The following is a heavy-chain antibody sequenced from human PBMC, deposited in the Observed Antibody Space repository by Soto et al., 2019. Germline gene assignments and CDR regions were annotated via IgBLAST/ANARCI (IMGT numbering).Heavy chain of an antibody. J-gene: IGHJ3*02. CDR2: IKSNGGDP. CDR1: GFIFTGYY. CDR3: ARDRLNDYGDLLDAFAI. Sequence: ASVKVSWKASGFIFTGYYIHWVRQAPGQGLEWMGWIKSNGGDPKYSQKFQDRVTMTRDTSISTAYMELSRLRSDDTAVYYCARDRLNDYGDLLDAFAIWGQGTMVTVSS. V-gene: IGHV1-2*02. D-gene: IGHD4-17*01.